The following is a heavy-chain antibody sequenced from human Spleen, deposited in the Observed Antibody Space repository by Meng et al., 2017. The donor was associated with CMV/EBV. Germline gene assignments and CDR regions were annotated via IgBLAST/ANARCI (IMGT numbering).Heavy chain of an antibody. CDR1: GFTFSSYE. J-gene: IGHJ4*02. CDR3: ARGGDARFITG. Sequence: GGSLRLSCAASGFTFSSYEMNWVRQAPGKGLEWVSYISSSGSTIYYADSVKGRFTISRDNAKNTLYLQMNSLRAEDTAVYYCARGGDARFITGWGQGTLVTVSS. CDR2: ISSSGSTI. V-gene: IGHV3-48*03. D-gene: IGHD3-22*01.